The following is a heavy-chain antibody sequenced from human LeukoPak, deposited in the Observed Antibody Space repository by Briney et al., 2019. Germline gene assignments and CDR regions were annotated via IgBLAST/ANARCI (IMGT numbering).Heavy chain of an antibody. D-gene: IGHD2-2*01. J-gene: IGHJ4*02. V-gene: IGHV4-39*07. CDR1: GGSISSRSYC. CDR3: ARAIYCSSTSCYRAYDY. Sequence: SETLSLTCTVSGGSISSRSYCWGWIRQPPGKGLEWIGSIYYSGSTYYNPSLKSRVTISVDTSKNQFSLKLSSVTAADTAVYYFARAIYCSSTSCYRAYDYWGQGTLVTVSS. CDR2: IYYSGST.